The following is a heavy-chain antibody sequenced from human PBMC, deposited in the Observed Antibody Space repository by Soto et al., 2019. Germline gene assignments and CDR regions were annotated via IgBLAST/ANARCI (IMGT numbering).Heavy chain of an antibody. Sequence: QVTLKESGPVLVKPTETLTLTCTVSGFSLSNARMGVSWIRQPPGKALEWLAHIFSNDEKSYSTSLKSRLTNFKETSKSQGVLTKTNMDPVDTATYYCARTTIYSGSYQVDYWGQGTLVTVSS. V-gene: IGHV2-26*01. CDR3: ARTTIYSGSYQVDY. CDR1: GFSLSNARMG. D-gene: IGHD1-26*01. J-gene: IGHJ4*02. CDR2: IFSNDEK.